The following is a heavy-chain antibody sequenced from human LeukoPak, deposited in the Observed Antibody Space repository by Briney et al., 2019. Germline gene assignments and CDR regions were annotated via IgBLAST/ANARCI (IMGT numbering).Heavy chain of an antibody. V-gene: IGHV4-39*07. Sequence: SETLSLTCTVSGGSVSSGSYYWSWIRQPPGKGLQWIASIYYSGSTYYNSSLKSRVTISVDTSKNQFSLKLSSVTAADTAVYYCARGATYYYDSSGYPTYDYWGQGTLVTVSS. CDR2: IYYSGST. CDR3: ARGATYYYDSSGYPTYDY. CDR1: GGSVSSGSYY. D-gene: IGHD3-22*01. J-gene: IGHJ4*02.